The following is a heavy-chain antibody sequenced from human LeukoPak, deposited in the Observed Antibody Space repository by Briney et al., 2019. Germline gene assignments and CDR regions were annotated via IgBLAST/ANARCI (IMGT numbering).Heavy chain of an antibody. D-gene: IGHD3-16*01. CDR2: IYHSGST. CDR1: GGSISSGGYS. Sequence: PSETLSLTCAVSGGSISSGGYSWSWIRQPPGKGLEWIGYIYHSGSTYYNPSLKSRVTISVDRSKNQFPLKLSSVTAADTAVYYCARAVWGSLDYWGQGTLVTVSS. J-gene: IGHJ4*02. CDR3: ARAVWGSLDY. V-gene: IGHV4-30-2*01.